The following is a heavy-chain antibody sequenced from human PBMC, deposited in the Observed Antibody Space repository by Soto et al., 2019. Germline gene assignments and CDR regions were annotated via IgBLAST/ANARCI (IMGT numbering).Heavy chain of an antibody. D-gene: IGHD5-12*01. CDR1: GFTLSTYS. V-gene: IGHV3-74*01. CDR2: INSDGGDT. CDR3: ARMKRRSLRLIENSGYDSTRELDS. J-gene: IGHJ5*01. Sequence: EVQLVESGGGLVQPGGSLSLSCAASGFTLSTYSMHWLRQAPGKGLVWVSRINSDGGDTNYADSVKGRFTISRDSAKNTLNLQMIGLRAEDTAVYYCARMKRRSLRLIENSGYDSTRELDSWGQGTLVTVSS.